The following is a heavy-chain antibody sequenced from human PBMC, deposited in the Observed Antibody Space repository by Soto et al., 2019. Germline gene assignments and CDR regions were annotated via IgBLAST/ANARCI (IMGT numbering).Heavy chain of an antibody. J-gene: IGHJ6*02. CDR2: ISGSGGST. Sequence: GGSLRLSCAASGFTFSSYAMSWVRQAPGKGLEWVSAISGSGGSTYYADSVKGRFTISRDNSKNTLYLQMNSLRAKDTAVYYCAKTLAVAGTGSGYYYGMDVWGQGTTVTVSS. CDR1: GFTFSSYA. CDR3: AKTLAVAGTGSGYYYGMDV. V-gene: IGHV3-23*01. D-gene: IGHD6-19*01.